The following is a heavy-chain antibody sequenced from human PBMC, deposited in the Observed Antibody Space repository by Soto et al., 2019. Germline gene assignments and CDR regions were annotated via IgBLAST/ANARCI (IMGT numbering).Heavy chain of an antibody. V-gene: IGHV1-18*01. CDR3: ARGGVTMVRGVNAWFDP. CDR1: GYTFTSYG. D-gene: IGHD3-10*01. Sequence: ASVKVSCKASGYTFTSYGISWVRQAPGQGLEWMGWISAYNGNTNYAQKLQGRVTMTTDTSTSTAYMELRSLRSDDTAVYYWARGGVTMVRGVNAWFDPWGQGTLVTVSS. CDR2: ISAYNGNT. J-gene: IGHJ5*02.